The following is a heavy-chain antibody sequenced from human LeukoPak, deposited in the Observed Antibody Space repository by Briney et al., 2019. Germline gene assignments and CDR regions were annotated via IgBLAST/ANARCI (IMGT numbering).Heavy chain of an antibody. V-gene: IGHV3-7*01. CDR2: IKPDGSEK. CDR3: ARAGGLDY. CDR1: GFGLSSHW. D-gene: IGHD6-25*01. Sequence: GGSLRLSCAASGFGLSSHWMTWVRQAPGKGLEWVANIKPDGSEKNYVDSVKGRFTISRDNAKNSLYLQMNNLGAEDTAVYYCARAGGLDYWGQGTLVTVSS. J-gene: IGHJ4*02.